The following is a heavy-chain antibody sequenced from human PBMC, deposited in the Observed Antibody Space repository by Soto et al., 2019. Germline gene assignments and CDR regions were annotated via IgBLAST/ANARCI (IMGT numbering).Heavy chain of an antibody. Sequence: GGALRLSCAASGFTFSKAWMSWGRPAPGKGVGWVGRIKSKTDGGTTDYAAPVKGRFTISRDDSKNTLYLQMNSLKTEDTAVYYCTTGPHYYDSSGYRVLDYWGQGTLVTVSS. CDR1: GFTFSKAW. CDR3: TTGPHYYDSSGYRVLDY. V-gene: IGHV3-15*01. CDR2: IKSKTDGGTT. D-gene: IGHD3-22*01. J-gene: IGHJ4*02.